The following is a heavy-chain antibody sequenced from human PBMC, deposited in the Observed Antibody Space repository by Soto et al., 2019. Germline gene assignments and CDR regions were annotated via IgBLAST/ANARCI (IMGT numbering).Heavy chain of an antibody. D-gene: IGHD6-6*01. CDR3: ASFEYSSSSPSVPYYYYGMDV. Sequence: ASVKVSCKASGGTFSSYAISWVRQAPGQGLEWMGGIIPIFGTANYAQKFQGRVTITADESTSTAYMELSSLRSEDTAVYYCASFEYSSSSPSVPYYYYGMDVWGQGTTVTVSS. CDR1: GGTFSSYA. V-gene: IGHV1-69*13. CDR2: IIPIFGTA. J-gene: IGHJ6*02.